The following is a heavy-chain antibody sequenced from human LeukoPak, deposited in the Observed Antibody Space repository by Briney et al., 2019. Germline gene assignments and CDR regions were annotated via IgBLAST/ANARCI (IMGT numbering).Heavy chain of an antibody. V-gene: IGHV4-34*01. J-gene: IGHJ4*02. CDR1: GGSFSGYY. CDR2: INHSGST. Sequence: KPSETLSLTCAVYGGSFSGYYWSWIRQPPGKGLEWIGEINHSGSTNYNPSLKSRVTRSVDTSKNQFSLKLSSVTAADTAVYYCARGYVAAARLWDYWGQGTLVTVSS. D-gene: IGHD6-13*01. CDR3: ARGYVAAARLWDY.